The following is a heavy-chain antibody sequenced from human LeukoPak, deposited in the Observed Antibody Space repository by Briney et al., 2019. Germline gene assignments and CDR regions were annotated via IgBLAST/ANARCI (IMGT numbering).Heavy chain of an antibody. J-gene: IGHJ5*02. Sequence: SETLSLTCAVYGGSFSGYYWSWIRQPPGKGLEWIGEINHSGSTNYNPSLKSRVTISVDTSKNQFSLKLSSVTAADTAVYYCARHPKYYDILTGVNWFDPWGQGTLVTVSS. V-gene: IGHV4-34*01. D-gene: IGHD3-9*01. CDR3: ARHPKYYDILTGVNWFDP. CDR2: INHSGST. CDR1: GGSFSGYY.